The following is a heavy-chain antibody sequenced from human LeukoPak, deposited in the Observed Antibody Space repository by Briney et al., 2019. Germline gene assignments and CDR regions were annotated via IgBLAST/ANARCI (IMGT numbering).Heavy chain of an antibody. D-gene: IGHD4-11*01. V-gene: IGHV5-51*01. CDR2: IYRDSSDT. CDR3: ARGSTVPTRTFDY. Sequence: GASLQISCKASGYHFNSYWLGRVRQVTGKGLEWMGAIYRDSSDTTYCAPSLGQVTITVNKSTSTAYLQWSSLKASDTAIYYCARGSTVPTRTFDYWGQGTLVTVSS. CDR1: GYHFNSYW. J-gene: IGHJ4*02.